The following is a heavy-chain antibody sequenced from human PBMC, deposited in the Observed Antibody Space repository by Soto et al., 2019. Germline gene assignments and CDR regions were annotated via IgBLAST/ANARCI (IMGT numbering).Heavy chain of an antibody. CDR2: ISGSGGST. V-gene: IGHV3-23*01. CDR3: AKTAVAGISDFDY. Sequence: GGSLRLSCGASGFIFSSYGMHWVRQAPGKGLEWVSAISGSGGSTYYADSVKGRFTISRDNSKNTLYLQMNSLRAEDTAVYYCAKTAVAGISDFDYWGQGTLVTVSS. D-gene: IGHD6-19*01. CDR1: GFIFSSYG. J-gene: IGHJ4*02.